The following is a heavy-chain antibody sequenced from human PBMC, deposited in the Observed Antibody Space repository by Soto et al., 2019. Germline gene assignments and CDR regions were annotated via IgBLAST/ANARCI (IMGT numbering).Heavy chain of an antibody. J-gene: IGHJ4*02. CDR2: ISYDGSNK. V-gene: IGHV3-30*03. CDR3: ATGRSRHYDILSLDY. Sequence: QVQLVESGGGVVQPGRSLRLSCAASGFTFSSYGMHWVRQAPGKGLEWVAVISYDGSNKYYADAVKGRFNISRDNSKITLYLQTNSLRAEHTAVYDCATGRSRHYDILSLDYWGQGTLVTVFS. D-gene: IGHD3-9*01. CDR1: GFTFSSYG.